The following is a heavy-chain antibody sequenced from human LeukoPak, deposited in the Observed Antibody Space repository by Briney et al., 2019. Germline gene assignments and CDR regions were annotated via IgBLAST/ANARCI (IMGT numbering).Heavy chain of an antibody. V-gene: IGHV1-2*02. CDR3: ARYCSSTTCFAEDAFDI. CDR1: GYTFTGYY. CDR2: INPNSGGT. J-gene: IGHJ3*02. Sequence: GASVKVSCKASGYTFTGYYMHWVRQAPGQGLEWMGWINPNSGGTNYAQKFQGRVTMTRDTSISTAYMELSRLRSDDTAVYYCARYCSSTTCFAEDAFDIWGQGTMVTVSS. D-gene: IGHD2-2*01.